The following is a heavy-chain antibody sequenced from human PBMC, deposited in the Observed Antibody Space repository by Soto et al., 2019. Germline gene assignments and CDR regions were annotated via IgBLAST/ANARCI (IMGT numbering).Heavy chain of an antibody. CDR3: ARENYATSGAPFLDY. CDR1: GGSFSGYF. CDR2: INHSGST. D-gene: IGHD3-22*01. J-gene: IGHJ4*02. Sequence: SETLSLTCAVYGGSFSGYFWGWFRQPPGKGLEWIGEINHSGSTNYNPSLKSRVTISVDTSKNQLSLKLNSVTAADTAVYYCARENYATSGAPFLDYWGQGTLVTVSS. V-gene: IGHV4-34*01.